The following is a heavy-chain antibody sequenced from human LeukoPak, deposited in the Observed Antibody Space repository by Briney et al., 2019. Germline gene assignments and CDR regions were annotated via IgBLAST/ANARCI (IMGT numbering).Heavy chain of an antibody. CDR2: ISGDGSTT. CDR1: GFTFSSYW. V-gene: IGHV3-74*01. J-gene: IGHJ4*02. D-gene: IGHD1-7*01. Sequence: HPGGSLRLSCAASGFTFSSYWMHWVRQAPGKGLVWVSRISGDGSTTRYADSVKGRFTISRDNAKNTLFLQMSSLRAEDTAVYYCARDNNWNYPDYWGQGTLVTVSS. CDR3: ARDNNWNYPDY.